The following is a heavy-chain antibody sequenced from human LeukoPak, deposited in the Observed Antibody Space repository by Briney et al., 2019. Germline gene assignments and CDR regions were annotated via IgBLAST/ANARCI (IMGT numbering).Heavy chain of an antibody. CDR1: GYTFTSYD. D-gene: IGHD3-10*01. CDR3: ASAPKYYGSGSYSYYYYGMDV. V-gene: IGHV1-8*01. J-gene: IGHJ6*02. CDR2: MNPNSGNT. Sequence: GASVKVSCKASGYTFTSYDINWVGQATGQGLEGMGWMNPNSGNTGYAQKFQGRVTMTRNTSISTAYMELSSLRSEDTAVYYCASAPKYYGSGSYSYYYYGMDVWGQGTTVTVSS.